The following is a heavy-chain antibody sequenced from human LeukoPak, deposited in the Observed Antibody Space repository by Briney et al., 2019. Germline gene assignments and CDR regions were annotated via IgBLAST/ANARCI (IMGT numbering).Heavy chain of an antibody. Sequence: SETLALTCTVSGGSISGHYWTWVRQPPGKGLEWIGQIHYSGRPDYNPSLKSRVTISVDTSKNQLSLKVTSVTGADTAVYYCARFGVDYDMDVWGQGTTVTVSS. V-gene: IGHV4-59*11. J-gene: IGHJ6*02. D-gene: IGHD3-16*01. CDR2: IHYSGRP. CDR3: ARFGVDYDMDV. CDR1: GGSISGHY.